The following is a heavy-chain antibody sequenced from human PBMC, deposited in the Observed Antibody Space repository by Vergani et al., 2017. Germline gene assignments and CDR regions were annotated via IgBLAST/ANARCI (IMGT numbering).Heavy chain of an antibody. Sequence: VQLVESGGGLVKPGGSLRLSCAASGFTFSSYSMNWVRQAPGKGLEWVAFIRYDGSNKYYADSVKGRFTISRDNSKNSLYLDMSSLRAEDTAVYYCVRDVRVSRTWGQGTLVAVSS. CDR1: GFTFSSYS. V-gene: IGHV3-30*02. J-gene: IGHJ3*01. CDR2: IRYDGSNK. CDR3: VRDVRVSRT.